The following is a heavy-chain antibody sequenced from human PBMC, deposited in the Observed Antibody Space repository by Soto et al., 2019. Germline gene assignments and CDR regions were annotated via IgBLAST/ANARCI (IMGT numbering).Heavy chain of an antibody. J-gene: IGHJ4*02. CDR1: GFTFSSYW. CDR2: INSDGSST. V-gene: IGHV3-74*01. D-gene: IGHD3-10*01. CDR3: ARDGLVHYGSDY. Sequence: GGSLRLSCAASGFTFSSYWMHWVRQTPGKGLVWVSRINSDGSSTSYADSVKGRFTISRDNAKNTLFLQMNSLRAEDTAVYYCARDGLVHYGSDYWGQGTLVTVSS.